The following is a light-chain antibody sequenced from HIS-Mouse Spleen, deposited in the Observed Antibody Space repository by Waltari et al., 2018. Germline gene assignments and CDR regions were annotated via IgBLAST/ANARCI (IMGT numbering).Light chain of an antibody. CDR1: SSDVGGYNY. J-gene: IGLJ3*02. CDR2: EVS. CDR3: SSYTSSSTLWV. V-gene: IGLV2-14*01. Sequence: QSALTQPASVSGSPGQSITISCTGTSSDVGGYNYVSWYQQHPVKAPKLMFYEVSNRPSGVSNRFSGAKSGNTACLTISGLQAEDEADYYCSSYTSSSTLWVFGGGTKLTVL.